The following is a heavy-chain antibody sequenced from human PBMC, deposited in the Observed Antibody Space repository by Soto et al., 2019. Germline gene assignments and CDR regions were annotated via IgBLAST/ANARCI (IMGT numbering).Heavy chain of an antibody. J-gene: IGHJ6*03. CDR1: GGSISSYY. Sequence: SETLSLTCTVSGGSISSYYWSWIRQPPGKGLEWIGYIYYSGSTNYNPALKSRVTISVDKSKNQFSLKLSSVTAADTAVYYCARTGYSYGYYYYYMDVWGKGTTVTVSS. CDR3: ARTGYSYGYYYYYMDV. D-gene: IGHD5-18*01. CDR2: IYYSGST. V-gene: IGHV4-59*08.